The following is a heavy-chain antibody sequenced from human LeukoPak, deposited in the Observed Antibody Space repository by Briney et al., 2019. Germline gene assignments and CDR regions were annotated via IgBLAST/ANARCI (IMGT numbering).Heavy chain of an antibody. D-gene: IGHD3-22*01. V-gene: IGHV5-51*01. CDR1: GYGFTSYW. CDR2: IYPGDSDT. J-gene: IGHJ4*02. CDR3: AIKGDYYDSSGYYYYFDY. Sequence: GESLKISCKGSGYGFTSYWIGWVRQMPGKGLEWMGIIYPGDSDTRYSPSFQGQVTISADKSISTAYLQWSSLKASDTAMYYCAIKGDYYDSSGYYYYFDYWGQGTLVTVSS.